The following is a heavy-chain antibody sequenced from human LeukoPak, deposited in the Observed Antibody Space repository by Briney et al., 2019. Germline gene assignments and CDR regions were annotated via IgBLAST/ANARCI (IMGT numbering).Heavy chain of an antibody. Sequence: GESLKISCKGSGYTFSSYWIAWVRQMPGKGLEWMGIIYPGDSDIRYSPSFQGQVTVSADKSISTAYLQWSSPKAPDTAMYYCARQDTAMVLDAFDIWGQGTMVTVSS. J-gene: IGHJ3*02. CDR1: GYTFSSYW. V-gene: IGHV5-51*01. CDR3: ARQDTAMVLDAFDI. CDR2: IYPGDSDI. D-gene: IGHD5-18*01.